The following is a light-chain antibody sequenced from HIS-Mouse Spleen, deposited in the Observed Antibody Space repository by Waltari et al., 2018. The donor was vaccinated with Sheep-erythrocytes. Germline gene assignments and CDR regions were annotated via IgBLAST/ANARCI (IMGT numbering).Light chain of an antibody. CDR3: MQGTHWPPYT. CDR2: KVC. CDR1: QSLVHSDGNTD. J-gene: IGKJ2*01. Sequence: DVVMTQSPLSLPVTLGQSASTYCRSSQSLVHSDGNTDLNWFQQRPGKPPTRLIYKVCNRESGVPDRFSGSGSGTDFTLKISRVEAEDVGIYYCMQGTHWPPYTFGQGTKLEIK. V-gene: IGKV2-30*02.